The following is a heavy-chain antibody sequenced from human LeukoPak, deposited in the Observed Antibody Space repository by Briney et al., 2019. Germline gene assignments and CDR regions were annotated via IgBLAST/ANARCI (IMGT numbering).Heavy chain of an antibody. J-gene: IGHJ4*02. V-gene: IGHV4-59*01. Sequence: SETLSLTCTVSGGSISSYYWSWIRQPPGKGLEWIGYIYYSGSTNYNPSLKSRVTISEDTSKNQFSLKLSSVTAADTAVYYCARDQTYYDFWSGYHGGYFDYWGQGTLVTVSS. CDR3: ARDQTYYDFWSGYHGGYFDY. CDR2: IYYSGST. D-gene: IGHD3-3*01. CDR1: GGSISSYY.